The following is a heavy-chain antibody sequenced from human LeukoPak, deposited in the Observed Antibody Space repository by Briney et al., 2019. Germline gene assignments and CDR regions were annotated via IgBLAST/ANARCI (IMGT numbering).Heavy chain of an antibody. CDR1: GGSISSYY. CDR2: IYYSGST. D-gene: IGHD6-13*01. Sequence: SETLSLTCTVSGGSISSYYWSWIRQPPGKGLEWIGYIYYSGSTNYNPSLKSRVTISVDTSKNQFSLKLSSVTAADTAVYYCARGLTIAAAGTDYFDYWGQGTLVTVSS. CDR3: ARGLTIAAAGTDYFDY. V-gene: IGHV4-59*01. J-gene: IGHJ4*02.